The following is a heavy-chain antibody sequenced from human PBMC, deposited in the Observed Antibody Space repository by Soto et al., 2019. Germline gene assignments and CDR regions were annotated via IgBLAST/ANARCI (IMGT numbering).Heavy chain of an antibody. D-gene: IGHD3-9*01. J-gene: IGHJ4*02. CDR3: SWRYFELRSFDCVDY. Sequence: EVKLVESGGGLVRPGGSLRLSCAASGLTFNKAWMNWVRQAPGKGLEWVARIKTKTVGETADYAAPVKGRFTISKDDSENTLNLQMNSLTTDDTAVYYCSWRYFELRSFDCVDYWGQGTLVTVSP. CDR1: GLTFNKAW. CDR2: IKTKTVGETA. V-gene: IGHV3-15*07.